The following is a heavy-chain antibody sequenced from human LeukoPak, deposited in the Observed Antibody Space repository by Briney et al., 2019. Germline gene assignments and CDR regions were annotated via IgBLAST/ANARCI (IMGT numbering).Heavy chain of an antibody. CDR2: IHTSGST. J-gene: IGHJ5*02. CDR1: GGSISSGSYC. V-gene: IGHV4-61*09. Sequence: SETLSLTCTVSGGSISSGSYCWSWIRQPAGKGLEWIGHIHTSGSTNYSPSLKSRVTISVDTSKNQFSLKLSSVTAADTAVYYCARGGITMIVVEPNNWFDPWGQGALVTVSS. CDR3: ARGGITMIVVEPNNWFDP. D-gene: IGHD3-22*01.